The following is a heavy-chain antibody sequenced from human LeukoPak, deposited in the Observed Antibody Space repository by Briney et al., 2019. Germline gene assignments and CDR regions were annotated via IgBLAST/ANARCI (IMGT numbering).Heavy chain of an antibody. V-gene: IGHV1-2*02. CDR3: ARGAFSGTPLYYYYYYMDV. CDR2: INPNSGGT. D-gene: IGHD6-13*01. Sequence: ASVKVSCKASGYTFTGYFMHWVRQAPGQGLEWMGWINPNSGGTNYAQKFQGRVTMTRDTSISTAYMELSRLRSDDTAVYYCARGAFSGTPLYYYYYYMDVWGKGTTVTVSS. J-gene: IGHJ6*03. CDR1: GYTFTGYF.